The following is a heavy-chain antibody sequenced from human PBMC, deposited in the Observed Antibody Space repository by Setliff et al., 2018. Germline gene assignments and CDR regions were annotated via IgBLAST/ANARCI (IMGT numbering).Heavy chain of an antibody. CDR3: ARDLYDYVWGTYRYHDAFDI. J-gene: IGHJ3*02. CDR1: GDSLTRSSSW. D-gene: IGHD3-16*02. CDR2: IYSSGTT. V-gene: IGHV4-61*09. Sequence: SETLSLTCSVFGDSLTRSSSWWGWIRQPAGKGLEWIGNIYSSGTTKYNPSLKSRVTISVDTSKRQFSLNLLSVTAADTAVYYCARDLYDYVWGTYRYHDAFDIWGQGTMVTVSS.